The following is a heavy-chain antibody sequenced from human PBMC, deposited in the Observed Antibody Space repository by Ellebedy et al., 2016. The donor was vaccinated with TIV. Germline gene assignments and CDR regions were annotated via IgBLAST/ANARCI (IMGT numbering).Heavy chain of an antibody. D-gene: IGHD3-10*01. CDR3: ARVRGSIVLDY. CDR2: ISPDSGGT. V-gene: IGHV1-2*02. J-gene: IGHJ4*02. CDR1: GYSFTGYY. Sequence: ASVKVSCKASGYSFTGYYLHRVRQAPGQGLEWMGWISPDSGGTKYAQKFEGRATMTRDTSINTAYMELSRLRSDDTAVYYCARVRGSIVLDYWGQGTVVTVSS.